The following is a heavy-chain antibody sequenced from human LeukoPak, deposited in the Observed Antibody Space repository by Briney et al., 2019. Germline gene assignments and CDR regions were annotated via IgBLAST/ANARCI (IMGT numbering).Heavy chain of an antibody. V-gene: IGHV4-34*01. J-gene: IGHJ6*03. D-gene: IGHD2-15*01. Sequence: SETLSLTCAVYGGSFSGYYWSWLRQPPGKGLEWIGEINHSGSTNYNPSLKSRVTISVDTSKNQFSLKLSSVTAADTAVYYCARGIPRYCSGGSCYSGDYYYYYYMDVWGKGTTVTVSS. CDR3: ARGIPRYCSGGSCYSGDYYYYYYMDV. CDR1: GGSFSGYY. CDR2: INHSGST.